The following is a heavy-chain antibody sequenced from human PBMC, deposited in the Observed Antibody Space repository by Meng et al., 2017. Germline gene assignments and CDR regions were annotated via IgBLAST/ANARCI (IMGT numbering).Heavy chain of an antibody. D-gene: IGHD3-22*01. Sequence: GGSLRLSCAASGFTFDDYAMHWVRQAPGKGLEWVSGSSWNSGSIGYADSVKGRFTISRDNAKNSLYLQMNSLRAEDTAVYYCARAPKGRTYYYDSSGYYASSFDYWARGPLAT. CDR1: GFTFDDYA. J-gene: IGHJ4*02. CDR3: ARAPKGRTYYYDSSGYYASSFDY. V-gene: IGHV3-9*01. CDR2: SSWNSGSI.